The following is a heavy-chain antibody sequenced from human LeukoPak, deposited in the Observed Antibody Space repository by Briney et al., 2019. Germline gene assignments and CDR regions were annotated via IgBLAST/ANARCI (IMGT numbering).Heavy chain of an antibody. Sequence: HPGGSLRLSCAASGFAFSSYAMSWVRQAPGKGLEWVSDISGSGSGTNYADSVKGRFTISRDNSKNTLCLQMNSLRVEDTAVYYCARRWGGYDSPFNYWGQGTLATVSS. V-gene: IGHV3-23*01. CDR2: ISGSGSGT. CDR3: ARRWGGYDSPFNY. D-gene: IGHD5-12*01. J-gene: IGHJ4*02. CDR1: GFAFSSYA.